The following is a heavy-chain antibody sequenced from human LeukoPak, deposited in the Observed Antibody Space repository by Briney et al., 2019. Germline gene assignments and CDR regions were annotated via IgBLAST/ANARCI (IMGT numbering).Heavy chain of an antibody. CDR2: IYYSGST. V-gene: IGHV4-39*07. CDR1: GGSISSSSYY. D-gene: IGHD6-19*01. J-gene: IGHJ1*01. CDR3: ARVESVRKSSGWFQD. Sequence: SETLSLTCTVSGGSISSSSYYWGWIRQPPGKGLEWIGSIYYSGSTYYNPSLKSRVTISVDTSKNQFSLKLSSVTAADTAVYYCARVESVRKSSGWFQDWGQGTLVTVSS.